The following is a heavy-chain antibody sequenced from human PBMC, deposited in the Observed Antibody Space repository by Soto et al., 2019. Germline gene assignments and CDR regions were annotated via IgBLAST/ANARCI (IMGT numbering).Heavy chain of an antibody. D-gene: IGHD3-22*01. CDR1: GYTFTSYA. V-gene: IGHV1-3*01. Sequence: ASVKVSCKASGYTFTSYAMHWVRQAPGQRLEWMGWINAGNGNTKYSQKFQGRVTITRDTSASTAYMELSSLRSEDTAVYYCARDSLVAVYYYDSSGYYPYWGQGTLVTVSS. J-gene: IGHJ4*02. CDR3: ARDSLVAVYYYDSSGYYPY. CDR2: INAGNGNT.